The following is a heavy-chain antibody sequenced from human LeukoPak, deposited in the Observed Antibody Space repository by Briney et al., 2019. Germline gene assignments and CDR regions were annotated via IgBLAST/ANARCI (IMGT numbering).Heavy chain of an antibody. D-gene: IGHD6-13*01. CDR3: AREAGIAAAATESNFDY. Sequence: SETLSLTCTVSGGAISSYYWSWIRQPPGKGLEWIGYIYYSGSTNYNPSLKSRVTISVDTSKNQFSLKLSSVTAADTAVYYCAREAGIAAAATESNFDYWGQGTLVTVSS. CDR1: GGAISSYY. J-gene: IGHJ4*02. CDR2: IYYSGST. V-gene: IGHV4-59*01.